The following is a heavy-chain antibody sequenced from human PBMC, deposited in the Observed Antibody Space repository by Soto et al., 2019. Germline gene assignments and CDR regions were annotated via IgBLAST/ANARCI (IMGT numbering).Heavy chain of an antibody. D-gene: IGHD2-2*01. Sequence: QVQLVQSGAEVKKPGASVKVSCKASGYTFTSYDIYWVRQATGQGLEWMGWMNPNSGNTGYAQKFQGRVTMTRNTSISTAYMELSSLRSEDTAVYYCARAYCSSTSCHYYYYYGMDVWGQGTTVTVSS. CDR3: ARAYCSSTSCHYYYYYGMDV. J-gene: IGHJ6*02. V-gene: IGHV1-8*01. CDR2: MNPNSGNT. CDR1: GYTFTSYD.